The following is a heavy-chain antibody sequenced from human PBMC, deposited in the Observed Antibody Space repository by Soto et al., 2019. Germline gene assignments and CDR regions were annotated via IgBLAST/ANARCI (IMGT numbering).Heavy chain of an antibody. CDR1: GGSISSGGYY. D-gene: IGHD5-12*01. CDR3: ARGTYSGYDFGNWFDP. Sequence: SETLSLTCTVSGGSISSGGYYLRLIRPHPGKGLEWIGYIYYSGSTYYNPSLKSRVTISVDTSKNQFSLKLSSVTAADTAVYYCARGTYSGYDFGNWFDPWGQGTLVTVSS. CDR2: IYYSGST. V-gene: IGHV4-31*03. J-gene: IGHJ5*02.